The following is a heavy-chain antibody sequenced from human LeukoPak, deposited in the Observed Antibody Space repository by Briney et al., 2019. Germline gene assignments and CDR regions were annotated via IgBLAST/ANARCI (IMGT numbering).Heavy chain of an antibody. D-gene: IGHD2-21*02. Sequence: GGSLRLSCAASGFTCSDYYMSWIRQAPGKGLEWVSYISNSGSIIYYADSVKGRFTISRDNAKNLVYLQMNSLRAEDTAVYYCARETLGVTAFDIWGQGTMVTVSS. CDR3: ARETLGVTAFDI. CDR2: ISNSGSII. J-gene: IGHJ3*02. CDR1: GFTCSDYY. V-gene: IGHV3-11*01.